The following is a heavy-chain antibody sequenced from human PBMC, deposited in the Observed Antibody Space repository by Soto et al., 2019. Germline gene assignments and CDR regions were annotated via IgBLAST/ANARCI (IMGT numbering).Heavy chain of an antibody. CDR1: GGSITSSSYY. V-gene: IGHV4-39*01. CDR3: ATQEVGGSYVYTFDP. J-gene: IGHJ5*02. CDR2: IYYSAST. Sequence: QLHLRESGPGLVKPSETLSLTCTVSGGSITSSSYYWGWIRQPPGKGLEWIGSIYYSASTYYNPSLKTRVTISVDPPKNQFSRKLSSVTAPDTAVYYCATQEVGGSYVYTFDPWGQGTLVTVSS. D-gene: IGHD1-26*01.